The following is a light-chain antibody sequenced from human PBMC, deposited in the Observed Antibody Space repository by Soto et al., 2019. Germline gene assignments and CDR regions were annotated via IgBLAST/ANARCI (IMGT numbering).Light chain of an antibody. CDR2: DAS. J-gene: IGKJ5*01. CDR3: QQYDASPIT. V-gene: IGKV3-20*01. CDR1: QSVSPNY. Sequence: EIVLNQSPGPLSFSPGGRASLSCRASQSVSPNYLARDQQKPGQAPRLPIYDASSRATGLPDRFSGSGSGTDFTFTIPRLEPEDFAVYYCQQYDASPITFGQGTRLEIK.